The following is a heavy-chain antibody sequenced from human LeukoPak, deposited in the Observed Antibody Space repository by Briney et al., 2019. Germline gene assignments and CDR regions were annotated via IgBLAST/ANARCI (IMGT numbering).Heavy chain of an antibody. D-gene: IGHD2-21*01. Sequence: SETLSLTCAVYGGSFSGYYWSWIRQPPGKGLEWIGEINYSGTTNYNPSLKSRVTISVDTSKNQFSLKLSSVTAADTAVYYCARLFTTYSWYFDYWGQGTLVTVSS. CDR2: INYSGTT. CDR3: ARLFTTYSWYFDY. V-gene: IGHV4-34*01. J-gene: IGHJ4*02. CDR1: GGSFSGYY.